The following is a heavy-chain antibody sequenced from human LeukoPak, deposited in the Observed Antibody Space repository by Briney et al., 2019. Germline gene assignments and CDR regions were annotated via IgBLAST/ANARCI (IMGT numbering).Heavy chain of an antibody. D-gene: IGHD5-18*01. CDR3: AIVSAYNYGFDY. Sequence: SETLSLTCTVSGGSISSGSYYWSWIRQPPGKGLEWIGSIYHSGTTYYNPSLKSRVTVSVDTSKNQFSLKLTSVTAADTAMYYCAIVSAYNYGFDYWGQGTLVTVSS. V-gene: IGHV4-39*07. J-gene: IGHJ4*02. CDR1: GGSISSGSYY. CDR2: IYHSGTT.